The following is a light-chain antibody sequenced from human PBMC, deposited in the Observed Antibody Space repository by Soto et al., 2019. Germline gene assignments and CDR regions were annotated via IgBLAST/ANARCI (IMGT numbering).Light chain of an antibody. CDR3: LQDYDYPYT. Sequence: AIQMTQSPSSLSASVGDRVTITCRASQGIRDDLAWYQQRPGKAPKLLIYAASNLQSGVPSRFSGSGSGTDFTLISSSLQPEDFATYYCLQDYDYPYTFGQGTKLEIK. J-gene: IGKJ2*01. CDR1: QGIRDD. V-gene: IGKV1-6*01. CDR2: AAS.